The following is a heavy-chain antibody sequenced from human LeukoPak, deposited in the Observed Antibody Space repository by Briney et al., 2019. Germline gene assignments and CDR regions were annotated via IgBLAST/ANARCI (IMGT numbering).Heavy chain of an antibody. V-gene: IGHV1-18*04. CDR3: AREGWGTYSSGPYYFDY. Sequence: GASVKVSCKASGYTFTRSGISWVRQAPGQGLEWMGWINGYNGNTKYAQKLQGRVTMTTDTSTTTAYMELRSLRSDDTAVYYCAREGWGTYSSGPYYFDYWGQGTLITVSS. D-gene: IGHD6-19*01. CDR2: INGYNGNT. J-gene: IGHJ4*02. CDR1: GYTFTRSG.